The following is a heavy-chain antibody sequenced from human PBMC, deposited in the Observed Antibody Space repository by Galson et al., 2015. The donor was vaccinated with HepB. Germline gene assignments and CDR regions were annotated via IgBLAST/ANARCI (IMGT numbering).Heavy chain of an antibody. Sequence: SLRLSCAASGFTFKNYGMSWVRQAPGKGLEWVSGIHGIGDYTYYVESVKGRFTISRDNSKNTLFLQMNSLRVDDTAIYYCAKEGAEVGHPKFDSWGQGIQVTVSS. CDR3: AKEGAEVGHPKFDS. D-gene: IGHD3/OR15-3a*01. V-gene: IGHV3-23*01. J-gene: IGHJ4*02. CDR1: GFTFKNYG. CDR2: IHGIGDYT.